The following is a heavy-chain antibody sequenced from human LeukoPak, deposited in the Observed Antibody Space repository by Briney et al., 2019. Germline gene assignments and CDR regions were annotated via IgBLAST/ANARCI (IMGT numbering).Heavy chain of an antibody. J-gene: IGHJ4*02. CDR3: ARSRGEGYYDSGVYYFDY. D-gene: IGHD3-22*01. V-gene: IGHV3-33*01. CDR2: IWYDGSNK. CDR1: GFTFSSYG. Sequence: GGSLRLSCAASGFTFSSYGMHWVRQAPGKGLEWVAVIWYDGSNKYYADSVKGRFTISRDNSKNTLYLQMNSLRAEDTAVYYCARSRGEGYYDSGVYYFDYGGQGPLVTVS.